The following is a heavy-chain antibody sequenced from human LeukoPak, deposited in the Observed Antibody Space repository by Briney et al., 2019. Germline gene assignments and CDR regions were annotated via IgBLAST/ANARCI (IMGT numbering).Heavy chain of an antibody. CDR1: GGSISSGGYS. CDR3: ARDYGTGYGWFDP. D-gene: IGHD7-27*01. CDR2: IYRSGST. V-gene: IGHV4-30-2*01. Sequence: PSQTLSLTCAVSGGSISSGGYSWSWIRQPPGKGLEWIGYIYRSGSTYYNPSLKSRVTISVDRSKNQFSLKLSSVTAADTAVYYCARDYGTGYGWFDPWGQGTLVTVSS. J-gene: IGHJ5*02.